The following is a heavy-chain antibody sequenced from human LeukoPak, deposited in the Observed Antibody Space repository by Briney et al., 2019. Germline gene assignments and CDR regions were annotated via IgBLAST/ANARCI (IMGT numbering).Heavy chain of an antibody. CDR2: INPNSGGT. CDR3: AREYYSISDY. D-gene: IGHD2-21*01. Sequence: ASVKVSCKASGYTFTGYLIHLVRQAPGQGLEWMGWINPNSGGTNYAQKFQGRVTMTRDTSISTAYMELSRLTSDDTAVYYCAREYYSISDYWGQGALVTVSS. V-gene: IGHV1-2*02. J-gene: IGHJ4*02. CDR1: GYTFTGYL.